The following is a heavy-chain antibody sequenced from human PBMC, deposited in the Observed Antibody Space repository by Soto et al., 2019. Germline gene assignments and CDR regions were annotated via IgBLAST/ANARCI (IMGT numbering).Heavy chain of an antibody. CDR1: GGLFSVFS. CDR2: VLPITGST. D-gene: IGHD5-12*01. J-gene: IGHJ4*01. V-gene: IGHV1-69*06. Sequence: QVQLVQSGAEVKKPGSSVKVSCKTSGGLFSVFSFNWVWQAPGQGLEWMGGVLPITGSTDYAQKFQGRLTITADRSTSTIYMELSRLTSDDTANYYCATIRVRGGPLRFEDGGQGTLISVSS. CDR3: ATIRVRGGPLRFED.